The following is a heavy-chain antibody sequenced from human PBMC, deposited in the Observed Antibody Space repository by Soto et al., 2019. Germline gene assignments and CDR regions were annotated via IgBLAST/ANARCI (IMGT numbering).Heavy chain of an antibody. CDR2: IYYSGST. CDR3: AASCVACGGFNYYGMDV. D-gene: IGHD5-12*01. Sequence: ETLSLTCTVSGGSISSYYWSWIRQPPGKGLEWIGYIYYSGSTYYNPSLKSRVTISVDTSKNQFPLKLSSVTAADTAVYYCAASCVACGGFNYYGMDVWGQGTTVTVSS. CDR1: GGSISSYY. J-gene: IGHJ6*02. V-gene: IGHV4-59*04.